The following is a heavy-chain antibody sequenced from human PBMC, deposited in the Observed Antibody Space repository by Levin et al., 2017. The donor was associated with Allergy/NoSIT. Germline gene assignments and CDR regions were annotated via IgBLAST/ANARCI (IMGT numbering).Heavy chain of an antibody. D-gene: IGHD3-3*01. V-gene: IGHV3-64D*06. CDR3: VKESKYDFWSGYWGYYYYMDV. CDR1: GFTFSSYA. CDR2: ISSNGGST. Sequence: GGSLRLSCSASGFTFSSYAMHWVRQAPGKGLEYVSAISSNGGSTYYADSVKGRFTISRDNSKNTLYLQMSSLRAEDTAVYYCVKESKYDFWSGYWGYYYYMDVWGKGTTVTVSS. J-gene: IGHJ6*03.